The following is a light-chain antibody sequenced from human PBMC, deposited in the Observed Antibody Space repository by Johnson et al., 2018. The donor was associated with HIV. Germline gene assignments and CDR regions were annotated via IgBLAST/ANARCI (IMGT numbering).Light chain of an antibody. J-gene: IGLJ1*01. CDR2: ENN. Sequence: QSVLTQPPSVSAAPGQKVTISCSGSSSNIAINYVSWYQQLPGTAPKLLIYENNKRPSEIPDRFSGSKSGTSATLGITGLQTGDEADYYCGTWDSSVSAYVFGTGTKVTVL. V-gene: IGLV1-51*02. CDR1: SSNIAINY. CDR3: GTWDSSVSAYV.